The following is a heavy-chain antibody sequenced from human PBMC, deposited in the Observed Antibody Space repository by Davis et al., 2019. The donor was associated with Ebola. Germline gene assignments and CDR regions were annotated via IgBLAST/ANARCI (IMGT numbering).Heavy chain of an antibody. Sequence: SETLSLTCTVSGGSISSYYWSWIRQPPGKGLEWIGYIYYSGSTNQNPSLKSRVTISVDTSKNQFSLKLSSVTAADTAMYYCARDRSYYASGSYYVWGKGTTVTVSS. CDR3: ARDRSYYASGSYYV. J-gene: IGHJ6*04. D-gene: IGHD3-10*01. CDR1: GGSISSYY. V-gene: IGHV4-59*01. CDR2: IYYSGST.